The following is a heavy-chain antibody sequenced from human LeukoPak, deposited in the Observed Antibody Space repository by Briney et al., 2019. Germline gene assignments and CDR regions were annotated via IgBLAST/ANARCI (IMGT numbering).Heavy chain of an antibody. D-gene: IGHD6-13*01. CDR1: GFTFSIYS. CDR3: ARDRESSSWFDY. J-gene: IGHJ4*02. Sequence: GGSLRLSCAASGFTFSIYSMNWVRQAPGKGLEWVSSISSSSSYICYADSVKGRFTISRDNAKNSLYLQMNSLRAEDTAVYYCARDRESSSWFDYWGQGTLVTVSS. CDR2: ISSSSSYI. V-gene: IGHV3-21*01.